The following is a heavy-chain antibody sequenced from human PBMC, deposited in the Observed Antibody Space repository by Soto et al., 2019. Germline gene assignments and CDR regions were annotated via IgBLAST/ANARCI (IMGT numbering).Heavy chain of an antibody. V-gene: IGHV4-34*01. J-gene: IGHJ4*02. CDR2: INHSGIT. D-gene: IGHD3-3*01. CDR1: GGSFSGYY. Sequence: PSATLSITCAVYGGSFSGYYWSWIRQPPGKGLEWIGEINHSGITNYNPSLKSRVTISVDTSKNQFSLKLSSVTAADTAVYYCARGRGGIFGVVTTPYYFDYWGQGTLVTV. CDR3: ARGRGGIFGVVTTPYYFDY.